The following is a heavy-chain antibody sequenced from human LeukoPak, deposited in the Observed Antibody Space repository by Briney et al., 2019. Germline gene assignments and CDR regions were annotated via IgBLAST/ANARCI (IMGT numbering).Heavy chain of an antibody. CDR1: GYTFTSYG. CDR2: ISAYNGNT. CDR3: ARGGGGYCSSTSCYSPDY. D-gene: IGHD2-2*01. J-gene: IGHJ4*02. Sequence: ASVKVSCKASGYTFTSYGISWVRQAPGQGLERMGWISAYNGNTNYAQKLQGRVTMTTDTSTSTAYMELRSLRSDDTAVYYCARGGGGYCSSTSCYSPDYWGQGTLVTVSS. V-gene: IGHV1-18*01.